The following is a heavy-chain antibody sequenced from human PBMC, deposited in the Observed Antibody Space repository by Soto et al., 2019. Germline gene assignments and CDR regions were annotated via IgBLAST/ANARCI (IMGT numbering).Heavy chain of an antibody. D-gene: IGHD2-21*02. CDR2: INAPSSST. V-gene: IGHV3-48*02. Sequence: EVHLVESGGGLVQPGGSLRLSCAASGFIFSDYGLTWVRQAPGKGLEWVSHINAPSSSTLYAESVRGRFTISRDNAKNSVYLQMSSLSDEDTAVYYCTRDPEGDVDVDYWGQGTLVTVSS. CDR1: GFIFSDYG. J-gene: IGHJ4*02. CDR3: TRDPEGDVDVDY.